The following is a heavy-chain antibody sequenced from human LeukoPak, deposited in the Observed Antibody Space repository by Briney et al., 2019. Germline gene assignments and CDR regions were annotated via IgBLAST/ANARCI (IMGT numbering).Heavy chain of an antibody. CDR1: GGSFSGYY. V-gene: IGHV4-34*01. CDR2: INHSGST. J-gene: IGHJ3*02. Sequence: PSETLSLTCAVYGGSFSGYYWSWIRQPPGKGLEWIGEINHSGSTNYNPSLKSRVAISVDTSKNQFSLKLSSVTAADTAVYYCARALVGATQNIWGQGTMVTVSS. D-gene: IGHD1-26*01. CDR3: ARALVGATQNI.